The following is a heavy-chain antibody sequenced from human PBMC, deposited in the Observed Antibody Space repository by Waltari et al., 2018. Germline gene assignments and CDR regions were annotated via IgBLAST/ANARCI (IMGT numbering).Heavy chain of an antibody. CDR2: IKHDGSQK. V-gene: IGHV3-7*01. CDR1: GFTFGNFW. Sequence: DVQLVDSGGGWVQPGEALRLSCSAPGFTFGNFWVSWVRQAPGKGLEWVANIKHDGSQKNYVDSVKGRFTISRDNANNSLYLQMNSLRAEDTAVYYCAKDAYSKGDCWGQGTLVTVSS. D-gene: IGHD6-13*01. CDR3: AKDAYSKGDC. J-gene: IGHJ4*02.